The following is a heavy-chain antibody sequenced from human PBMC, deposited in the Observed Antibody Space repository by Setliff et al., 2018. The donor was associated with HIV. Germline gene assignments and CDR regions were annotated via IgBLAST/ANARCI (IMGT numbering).Heavy chain of an antibody. Sequence: SETLSLTCTVSGASISSYYWSWIRHHPGKGLEWIAYIYYTGNTYFNPSLKSRITISIDTSKNQFSLKMSSVTAADTAVYYCARDRYAGEIDYWGQGTLVTVSS. J-gene: IGHJ4*02. D-gene: IGHD3-10*01. V-gene: IGHV4-31*02. CDR2: IYYTGNT. CDR3: ARDRYAGEIDY. CDR1: GASISSYY.